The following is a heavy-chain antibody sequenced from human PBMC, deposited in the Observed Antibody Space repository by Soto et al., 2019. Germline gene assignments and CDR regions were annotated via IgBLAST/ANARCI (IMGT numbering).Heavy chain of an antibody. V-gene: IGHV4-4*07. Sequence: SETLSLTCTVSGASISGFCWGLIRKSAGKGLEWIGLIDATGTTDYNPSLKSRVMMSVDTSKKQFSLKLRSVPAADTAVYYCVRDGTKTLRDWFDPWGQG. CDR1: GASISGFC. D-gene: IGHD1-1*01. J-gene: IGHJ5*02. CDR2: IDATGTT. CDR3: VRDGTKTLRDWFDP.